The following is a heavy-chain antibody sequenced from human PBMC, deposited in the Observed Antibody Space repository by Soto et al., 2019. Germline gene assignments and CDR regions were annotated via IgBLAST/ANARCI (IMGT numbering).Heavy chain of an antibody. CDR1: GGSISSGGYS. V-gene: IGHV4-30-2*01. J-gene: IGHJ4*02. D-gene: IGHD7-27*01. CDR3: ARETYWGYGLDY. CDR2: IYHSGST. Sequence: SETLSLTCAVSGGSISSGGYSWSWIRQPPGKGLEWIGYIYHSGSTYYNPSLKSRVTISVDRSKNQFSLKLSSVTAADTAVYYCARETYWGYGLDYWGQGTLVTVSS.